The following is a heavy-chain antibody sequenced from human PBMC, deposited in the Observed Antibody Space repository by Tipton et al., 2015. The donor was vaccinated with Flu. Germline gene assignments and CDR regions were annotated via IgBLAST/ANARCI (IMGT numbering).Heavy chain of an antibody. D-gene: IGHD6-13*01. Sequence: SLRLSCEASGFTFSSYAMHWVRQATGKGLEWVSSIGISGDTHYVASVKGRFTISRDNAKNSSYLQMNSLRAGDTAVYYCARGPLPDSNWYNGMDVWGQGP. CDR3: ARGPLPDSNWYNGMDV. CDR2: IGISGDT. V-gene: IGHV3-13*01. J-gene: IGHJ6*02. CDR1: GFTFSSYA.